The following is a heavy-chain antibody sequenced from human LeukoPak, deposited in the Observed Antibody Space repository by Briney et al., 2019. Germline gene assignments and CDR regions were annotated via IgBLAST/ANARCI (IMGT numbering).Heavy chain of an antibody. CDR1: GFTFTSYA. J-gene: IGHJ4*02. CDR2: ISGSGGST. V-gene: IGHV3-23*01. D-gene: IGHD4-17*01. CDR3: AKGPHDYGDYFDY. Sequence: GGSLRLSCAASGFTFTSYAMSWVRQAPGKGLEWVSAISGSGGSTYYADSVKGRFTISRDNSKNTLYLQMNSLRAEDTAVYYCAKGPHDYGDYFDYWGQGTLVTVSS.